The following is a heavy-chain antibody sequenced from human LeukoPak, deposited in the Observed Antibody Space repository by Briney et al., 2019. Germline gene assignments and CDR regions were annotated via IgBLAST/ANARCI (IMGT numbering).Heavy chain of an antibody. CDR1: GFTFSSYA. Sequence: GGSLRLSCAASGFTFSSYAMHWVRQAPGKGLEWVAVISYDGSNKYYADSVKGRFTISRDNSKNTLYLQMNSLRAEDTAVYYCARDRSGTEHFDYWGQGTLITVSS. CDR3: ARDRSGTEHFDY. J-gene: IGHJ4*02. V-gene: IGHV3-30*04. D-gene: IGHD6-13*01. CDR2: ISYDGSNK.